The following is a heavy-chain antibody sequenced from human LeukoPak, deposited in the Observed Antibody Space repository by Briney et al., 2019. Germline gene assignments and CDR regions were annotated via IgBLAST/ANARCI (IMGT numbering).Heavy chain of an antibody. V-gene: IGHV1-69*05. CDR3: ARDHGSYTQLLDY. D-gene: IGHD1-26*01. J-gene: IGHJ4*02. CDR1: GGTFISYA. CDR2: IIPIFGTA. Sequence: ASVKVSCKASGGTFISYAISWVRQAPGQGLEWMGGIIPIFGTANYAQKFQGRVTITTDESTSTAYMELSSLRAEDTAVYYCARDHGSYTQLLDYWGQGTLVTVSS.